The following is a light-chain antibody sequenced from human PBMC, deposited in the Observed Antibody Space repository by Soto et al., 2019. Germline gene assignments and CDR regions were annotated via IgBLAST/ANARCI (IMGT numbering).Light chain of an antibody. CDR3: QQRSISLT. V-gene: IGKV3-11*01. Sequence: EIVLTQSPATLSLSPGERATLSCRASQSVSSYLAWYQQKPGRAPRLLIYDASNRATGIPARFSGSGSGTDFTLTISSLEPEDFAVYYCQQRSISLTFGGGTKVEIK. CDR2: DAS. CDR1: QSVSSY. J-gene: IGKJ4*01.